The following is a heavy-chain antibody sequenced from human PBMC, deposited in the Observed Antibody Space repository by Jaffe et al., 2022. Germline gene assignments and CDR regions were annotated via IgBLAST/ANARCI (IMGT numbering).Heavy chain of an antibody. CDR1: GFTFSGFG. Sequence: QVQLVESGGGVVQPGGSLRLSCAGSGFTFSGFGMHWVRQAPGRGLEWVAFTRYDGSNKYYADSVKGRFTISRDNPKNTLYLQMNSLRAEDTAVYYCAKDRGYNYNYGYYFDYWGQGTLVTVSS. V-gene: IGHV3-30*02. D-gene: IGHD1-7*01. CDR3: AKDRGYNYNYGYYFDY. CDR2: TRYDGSNK. J-gene: IGHJ4*02.